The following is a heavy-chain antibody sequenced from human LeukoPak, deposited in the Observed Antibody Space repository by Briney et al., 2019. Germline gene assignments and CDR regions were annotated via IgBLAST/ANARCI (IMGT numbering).Heavy chain of an antibody. Sequence: SETLSLTCAVYGESLNSYYWSWVRQAPGEGLEWIGEIYESGTTKYNPSLKSRVAISMVPSKQQFSLRLSSVTAADTAVYYCARGAWATRLASWGLGTPVIVSS. J-gene: IGHJ4*02. V-gene: IGHV4-34*01. D-gene: IGHD2-15*01. CDR2: IYESGTT. CDR1: GESLNSYY. CDR3: ARGAWATRLAS.